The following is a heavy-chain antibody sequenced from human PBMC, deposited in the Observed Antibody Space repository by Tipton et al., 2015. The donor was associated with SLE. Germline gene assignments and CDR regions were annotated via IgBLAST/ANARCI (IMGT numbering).Heavy chain of an antibody. J-gene: IGHJ4*02. V-gene: IGHV4-34*01. D-gene: IGHD6-13*01. Sequence: TLSLTCAVYGGSFSGYYWSWIRQSPGKGLEWIGEINHSGSTNYDPSLKSRVTISVDTSKNQFSLKLSSVTAADTAVYYCARGPSYSSSWGQGTLVTVSS. CDR1: GGSFSGYY. CDR2: INHSGST. CDR3: ARGPSYSSS.